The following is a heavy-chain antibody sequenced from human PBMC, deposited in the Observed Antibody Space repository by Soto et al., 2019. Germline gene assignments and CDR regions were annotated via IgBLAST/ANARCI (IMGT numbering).Heavy chain of an antibody. CDR2: MNPNSANT. CDR1: GYTFTSYD. J-gene: IGHJ6*02. Sequence: QVQLVQSGAEVKKPAASVKVSCKASGYTFTSYDINRVRQATGQGLEWMGWMNPNSANTGYAQKFQGRVTMTRNTTSSTAYMEMSSLTSDDTAVYYCAREGGRGMDVWGQGTTVTVSS. V-gene: IGHV1-8*01. CDR3: AREGGRGMDV. D-gene: IGHD3-16*01.